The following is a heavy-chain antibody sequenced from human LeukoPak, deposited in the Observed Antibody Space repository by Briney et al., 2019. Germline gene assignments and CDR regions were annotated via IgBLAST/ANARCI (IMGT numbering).Heavy chain of an antibody. CDR1: GYTFTGYY. CDR3: ARDPPITMVRGVIINPYAFDI. V-gene: IGHV1-46*01. CDR2: INPSGGST. D-gene: IGHD3-10*01. J-gene: IGHJ3*02. Sequence: ASVKVSCKASGYTFTGYYMHWVRQAPGQGLEWMGIINPSGGSTSYAQKFQGRVTMTRDTSTSTVYMELSSLRSEDTAVYYCARDPPITMVRGVIINPYAFDIWGQGTMVTVSS.